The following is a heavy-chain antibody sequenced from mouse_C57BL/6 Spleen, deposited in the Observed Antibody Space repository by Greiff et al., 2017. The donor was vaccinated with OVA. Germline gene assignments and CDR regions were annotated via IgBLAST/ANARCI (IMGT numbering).Heavy chain of an antibody. Sequence: VQLQQSGAELVRPGTSVKVSCKASGYAFTNYLIEWVKQRPGQGLAWIGVINPGSGGTNYNEKFKGKAKLTADKSSSTAYMQLSSLTSEDSAVYFCAREGTVFAWFAYWGQGTLVTVSA. CDR1: GYAFTNYL. CDR2: INPGSGGT. D-gene: IGHD4-1*01. J-gene: IGHJ3*01. V-gene: IGHV1-54*01. CDR3: AREGTVFAWFAY.